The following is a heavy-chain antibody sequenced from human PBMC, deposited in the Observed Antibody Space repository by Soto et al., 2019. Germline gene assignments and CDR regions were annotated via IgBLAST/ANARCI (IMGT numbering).Heavy chain of an antibody. D-gene: IGHD6-13*01. CDR1: GGSISSYY. Sequence: SETLALTCTVSGGSISSYYWSWIRQPPGKGLEWIGYIYYSGSTNYNPSLKSRVTISVDTSKNQFSLKLSSVTAADTAVYYCARRNSSSFAFWGKGTLVTVSS. J-gene: IGHJ4*02. V-gene: IGHV4-59*08. CDR2: IYYSGST. CDR3: ARRNSSSFAF.